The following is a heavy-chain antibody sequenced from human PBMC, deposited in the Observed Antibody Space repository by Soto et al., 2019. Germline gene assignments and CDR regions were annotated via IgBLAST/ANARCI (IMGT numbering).Heavy chain of an antibody. CDR2: INPSGGST. V-gene: IGHV1-46*01. D-gene: IGHD1-1*01. CDR3: ARDTWNDGYMDV. CDR1: GYTFTSYY. J-gene: IGHJ6*03. Sequence: ASVKVSCKASGYTFTSYYMHWVRQAPGQGLEWMGIINPSGGSTSYAQKFQGRVTMTRDTSTSTVYMELSSLRPEDTAVYYCARDTWNDGYMDVWGKGTTVTVSS.